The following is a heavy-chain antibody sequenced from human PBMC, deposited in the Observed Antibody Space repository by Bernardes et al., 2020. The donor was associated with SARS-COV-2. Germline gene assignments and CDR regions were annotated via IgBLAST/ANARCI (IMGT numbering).Heavy chain of an antibody. CDR1: GFTFSDHG. V-gene: IGHV3-30*03. Sequence: GGSLRLSCAASGFTFSDHGMHWVRQAPGKGLEWVALISYDESDKNYADSVRGRFTISRDNSKNTLYLQMNSLRAEDTAVFYCARSAGMDVWGQGTMVTVSS. CDR3: ARSAGMDV. CDR2: ISYDESDK. J-gene: IGHJ6*02.